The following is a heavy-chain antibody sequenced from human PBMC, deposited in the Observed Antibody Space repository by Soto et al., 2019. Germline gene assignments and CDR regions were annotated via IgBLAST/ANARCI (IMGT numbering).Heavy chain of an antibody. D-gene: IGHD3-22*01. CDR2: ISGSGGST. V-gene: IGHV3-23*01. Sequence: GGSLKLSCPASGLPFSGYSMSWVRQAPGKGLEWVSAISGSGGSTYYADSVKGRFTISRDNSKNTLYLQMNSLRAEDTAVYYCAKGGSGYYKYYFDYWGQGTLVTVSS. CDR1: GLPFSGYS. J-gene: IGHJ4*02. CDR3: AKGGSGYYKYYFDY.